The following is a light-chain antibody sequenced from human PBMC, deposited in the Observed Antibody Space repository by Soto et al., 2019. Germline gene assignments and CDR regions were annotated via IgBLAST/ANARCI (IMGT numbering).Light chain of an antibody. CDR1: QTIDNT. CDR2: DAS. CDR3: QHYNYWPYT. J-gene: IGKJ2*01. Sequence: MTQSPSTLSASVGDTVTITCRASQTIDNTLAWYQRKPGQAPRLLIYDASTRATGVPDRFSGSGSGTDFTLTISSLQSEDFAVYYCQHYNYWPYTFGQGTKVDI. V-gene: IGKV3-15*01.